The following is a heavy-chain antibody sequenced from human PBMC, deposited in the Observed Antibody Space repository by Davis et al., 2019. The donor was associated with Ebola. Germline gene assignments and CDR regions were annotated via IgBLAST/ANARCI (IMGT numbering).Heavy chain of an antibody. J-gene: IGHJ4*02. CDR3: ARDPFYSKTVSPPDY. V-gene: IGHV3-21*01. CDR1: GFTFSSYS. Sequence: GGSLRLSCAASGFTFSSYSMNWVRQAPGQGLEWVSSISSSSSYIYYADSVKGRFTISRDNSKNTLYLQMNSLRAEDTAVYYCARDPFYSKTVSPPDYWGQGTLVTVSS. CDR2: ISSSSSYI. D-gene: IGHD4-11*01.